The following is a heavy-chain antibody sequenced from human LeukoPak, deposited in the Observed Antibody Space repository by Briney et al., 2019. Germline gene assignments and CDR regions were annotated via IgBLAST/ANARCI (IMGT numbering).Heavy chain of an antibody. Sequence: ASVKVSCKASGYTLTGYYMHWVRQAPGQGLEWMGWINPNSGDTNYAQKLQGRGTMTTDTATSTAYMELRSLRSDDTAVYYCARGRGYSYGYVGYYYYYYMDVWGKGTTLTVSS. CDR1: GYTLTGYY. V-gene: IGHV1-2*02. CDR3: ARGRGYSYGYVGYYYYYYMDV. D-gene: IGHD5-18*01. CDR2: INPNSGDT. J-gene: IGHJ6*03.